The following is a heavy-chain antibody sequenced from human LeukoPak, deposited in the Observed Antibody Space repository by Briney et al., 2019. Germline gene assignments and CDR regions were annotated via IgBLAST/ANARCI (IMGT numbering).Heavy chain of an antibody. CDR1: GGSISNDY. CDR2: VSYSGSS. D-gene: IGHD7-27*01. J-gene: IGHJ4*02. CDR3: ARLQGRGDNYLDY. Sequence: SETLSLTCTVSGGSISNDYWSWIRQPPGKRLEWIGYVSYSGSSSSNPSLESRVTISVDMSKNQFSLRLSSVTASDTAVYYCARLQGRGDNYLDYWGQGTLVTVSS. V-gene: IGHV4-59*08.